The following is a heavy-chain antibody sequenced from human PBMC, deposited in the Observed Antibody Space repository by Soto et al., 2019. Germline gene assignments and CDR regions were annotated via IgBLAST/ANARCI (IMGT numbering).Heavy chain of an antibody. Sequence: QVQLVQSGAEVKKPGSSVKVSCKASGGTFSSYTISWVRQAPGQGLEWMGRIIPILGIANYAQKFQGRVTITADKSTGTAYMEVSSPRSEEPGVYYCAMEYWRSTRCYRGYWGQGTLVTVSS. CDR3: AMEYWRSTRCYRGY. J-gene: IGHJ4*02. CDR2: IIPILGIA. D-gene: IGHD2-2*02. CDR1: GGTFSSYT. V-gene: IGHV1-69*02.